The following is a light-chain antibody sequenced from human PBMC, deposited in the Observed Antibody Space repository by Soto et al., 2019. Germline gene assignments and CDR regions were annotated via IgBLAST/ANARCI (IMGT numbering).Light chain of an antibody. V-gene: IGKV1-5*01. J-gene: IGKJ1*01. CDR1: QTISSW. CDR3: QQYNSYSPA. CDR2: DAS. Sequence: DIQVTQSPPTLAASVGDRVTSTCRASQTISSWLAWYQQKPGKAPKLLIYDASSLESGVPSRFSGSGSGTEFTLTISSLQPDDFATYYCQQYNSYSPAFGQGTKVDIK.